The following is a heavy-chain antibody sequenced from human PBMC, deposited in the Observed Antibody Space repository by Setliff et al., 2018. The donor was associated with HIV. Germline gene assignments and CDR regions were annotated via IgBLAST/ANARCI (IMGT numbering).Heavy chain of an antibody. V-gene: IGHV1-69*13. J-gene: IGHJ6*02. CDR3: ARGVYCSGGSCSWRDLRTYGMDV. CDR1: GGTFSSYA. Sequence: VASVKVSCKASGGTFSSYAISWVRQAPGQGLEWMGGIIPIFGTANYAQKFQGRVTITADESTSTAYMELSSLRSEDTAVYYCARGVYCSGGSCSWRDLRTYGMDVWGQGTTVTVSS. D-gene: IGHD2-15*01. CDR2: IIPIFGTA.